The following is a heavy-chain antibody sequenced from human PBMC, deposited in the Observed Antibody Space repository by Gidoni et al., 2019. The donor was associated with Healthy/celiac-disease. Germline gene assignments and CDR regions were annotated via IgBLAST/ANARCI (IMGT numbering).Heavy chain of an antibody. CDR1: GFPFDDYA. V-gene: IGHV3-9*01. CDR2: ISWNSGSI. Sequence: EVQLVESGGGLVQPGRSLRLSCAASGFPFDDYAMHWVRQAPGQGLEWVSGISWNSGSIGYADSVKGRFTISRDNAKNSLYLQMNSLRAEDTALYYCAKDIKEEIAVAGSWGQGTLVTVSS. D-gene: IGHD6-19*01. J-gene: IGHJ4*02. CDR3: AKDIKEEIAVAGS.